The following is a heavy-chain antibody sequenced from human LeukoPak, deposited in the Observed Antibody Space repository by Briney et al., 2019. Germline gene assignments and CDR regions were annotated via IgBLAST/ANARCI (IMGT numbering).Heavy chain of an antibody. CDR3: AKGGSWNRISDY. D-gene: IGHD1-26*01. J-gene: IGHJ4*02. CDR2: ISSSSSYI. CDR1: GFTFSSYS. Sequence: GGSLRLSCAASGFTFSSYSMNWVRQAPGKGLEWVSSISSSSSYIYYADSVKGRFTISRDNAKNSLYLQMNSLRAEDTAVYYCAKGGSWNRISDYWGQGTLVTVSS. V-gene: IGHV3-21*01.